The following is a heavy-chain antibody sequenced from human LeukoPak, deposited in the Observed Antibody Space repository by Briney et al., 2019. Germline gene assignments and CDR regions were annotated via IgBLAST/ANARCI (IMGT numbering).Heavy chain of an antibody. Sequence: ASVKDSCKASGYTFTSYAMNWVRQAPGQGLEWMGWINTNTGNPTYAQGFTGRFVFSLDTSVSTAYLQISSLKAEDTAVYYCARGGTTMVRGVMGATIYYYYMDVWGKGTTVTVSS. CDR3: ARGGTTMVRGVMGATIYYYYMDV. D-gene: IGHD3-10*01. CDR1: GYTFTSYA. CDR2: INTNTGNP. J-gene: IGHJ6*03. V-gene: IGHV7-4-1*02.